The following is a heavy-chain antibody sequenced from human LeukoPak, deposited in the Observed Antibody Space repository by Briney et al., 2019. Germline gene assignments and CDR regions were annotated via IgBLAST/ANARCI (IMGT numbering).Heavy chain of an antibody. CDR1: GFTFKNFA. CDR2: ISWNGGNI. V-gene: IGHV3-9*01. J-gene: IGHJ4*02. D-gene: IGHD3-9*01. Sequence: GGSLRLSCAASGFTFKNFAMHWVRQAPGKGLGWVSGISWNGGNIGYADSVKGRFTISRDNAKNSLYLQMNSLRAEDTALYYCAKDVSGYYKSFDYWGQGTLVTVSS. CDR3: AKDVSGYYKSFDY.